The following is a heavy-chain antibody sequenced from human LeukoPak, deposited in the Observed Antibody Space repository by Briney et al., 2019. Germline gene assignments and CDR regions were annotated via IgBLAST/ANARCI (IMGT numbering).Heavy chain of an antibody. CDR1: GGSFSGYY. J-gene: IGHJ4*02. D-gene: IGHD2-21*02. V-gene: IGHV4-34*11. CDR3: ARFSRPGGSDFRDY. CDR2: IYYSGST. Sequence: PSETLSLTCAVYGGSFSGYYWSWIRQPPGKGLEWIGYIYYSGSTSYNPSLKSRVTISVDTSKNQFSLNLSSVTAADTAVYYCARFSRPGGSDFRDYWGQGTLVTVSS.